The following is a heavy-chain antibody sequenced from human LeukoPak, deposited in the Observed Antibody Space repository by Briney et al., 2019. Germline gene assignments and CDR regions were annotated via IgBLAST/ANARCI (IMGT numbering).Heavy chain of an antibody. Sequence: GGSLRLSCAASGFTFSSYAMSWVRQAPGKGLEWVSAISGSGGSTYYADSVKGRFTISRDNSKNTLYLQMNSLRAEDTAVYYCAKDLAVPRNILLFDYWGQGTLVTVSS. J-gene: IGHJ4*02. CDR2: ISGSGGST. V-gene: IGHV3-23*01. CDR1: GFTFSSYA. CDR3: AKDLAVPRNILLFDY. D-gene: IGHD2-2*01.